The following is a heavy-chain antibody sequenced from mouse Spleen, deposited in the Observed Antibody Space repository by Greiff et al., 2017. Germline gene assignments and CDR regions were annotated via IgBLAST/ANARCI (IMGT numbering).Heavy chain of an antibody. J-gene: IGHJ2*01. D-gene: IGHD1-1*01. Sequence: QVQLQQSDAELVKPGASVKISCKVSGYTFTDHTIHWMKQRPEQGLEWIGYIYPRDGSTKYNEKFKGKATLTADKSSSTAYMQLNSLTSEDSAVYFCARHIYYGSSYSYAMDYWGQGTTLTVSS. V-gene: IGHV1-78*01. CDR3: ARHIYYGSSYSYAMDY. CDR2: IYPRDGST. CDR1: GYTFTDHT.